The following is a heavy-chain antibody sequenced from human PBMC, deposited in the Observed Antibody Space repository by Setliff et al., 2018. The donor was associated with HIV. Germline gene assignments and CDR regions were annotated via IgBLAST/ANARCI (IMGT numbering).Heavy chain of an antibody. CDR1: GFSFTNSRFSFNNAW. D-gene: IGHD3-22*01. CDR2: IGGQAEGGTA. Sequence: PGGSLRLSCAASGFSFTNSRFSFNNAWLSWVRQAPGKGLEWVGRIGGQAEGGTAVYAPPVIARFIASTDNAKNSLFLEMNSLKAEDTAVYYCARAYNVYDYRFDSSGYDYWGQGTLVTVSS. J-gene: IGHJ4*02. V-gene: IGHV3-15*04. CDR3: ARAYNVYDYRFDSSGYDY.